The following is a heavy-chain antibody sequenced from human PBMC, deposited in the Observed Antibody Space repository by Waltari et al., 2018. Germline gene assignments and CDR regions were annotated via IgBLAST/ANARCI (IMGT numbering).Heavy chain of an antibody. Sequence: QVHLVESGGGVVQPGRSLRLSCVASGFTFSTYGMHWVRQAPGRGLEWVASIWFDGSNENYGDSVKGRFIISRDHSKHTLDLQMNSLRGEDTAVYYCARDNYYDSSGYRQLYYFDYWGQGTLVTVSS. CDR1: GFTFSTYG. V-gene: IGHV3-33*01. CDR2: IWFDGSNE. J-gene: IGHJ4*02. D-gene: IGHD3-22*01. CDR3: ARDNYYDSSGYRQLYYFDY.